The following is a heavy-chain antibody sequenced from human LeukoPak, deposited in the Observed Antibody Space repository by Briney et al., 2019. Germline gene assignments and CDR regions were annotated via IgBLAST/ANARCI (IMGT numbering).Heavy chain of an antibody. CDR3: ARGVVTAIPIYYYYYMDV. Sequence: SVKVSCKASGYTFTGYYMHWVRQAPGQGLEWMGGIIPIFGTANYAQKFQGRVTITADKSTSTAYMELSSLRSEDTAVYYCARGVVTAIPIYYYYYMDVWGKGTTVTVSS. V-gene: IGHV1-69*06. J-gene: IGHJ6*03. CDR1: GYTFTGYY. CDR2: IIPIFGTA. D-gene: IGHD2-21*02.